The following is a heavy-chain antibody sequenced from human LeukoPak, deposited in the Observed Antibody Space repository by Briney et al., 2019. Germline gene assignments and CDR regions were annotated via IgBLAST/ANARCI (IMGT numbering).Heavy chain of an antibody. J-gene: IGHJ5*02. CDR1: GVSFTGYS. CDR3: ARGRSNYGP. V-gene: IGHV4-34*01. CDR2: VNHGGST. D-gene: IGHD4-17*01. Sequence: SETLSLTCAFYGVSFTGYSWSWIRQSPGKGLEWIGVVNHGGSTSYNPSLKSRVTISIDTSVNQFSLNLTSVSAADTAVYYCARGRSNYGPWGPGTLVTVSS.